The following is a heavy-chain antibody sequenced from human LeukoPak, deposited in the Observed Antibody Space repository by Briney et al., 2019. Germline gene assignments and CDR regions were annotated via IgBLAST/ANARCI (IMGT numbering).Heavy chain of an antibody. D-gene: IGHD6-13*01. CDR2: TYYRSKWYS. V-gene: IGHV6-1*01. Sequence: QTLSLTCAISGDSVSSTSVAWNWIRQSPSRGLEWLGRTYYRSKWYSDYAVSVRGRITVNPDTSTNQFSLQLNSVTPEDTAVYYCARYTFSWFFDSWGLGTLVTVSS. J-gene: IGHJ4*02. CDR1: GDSVSSTSVA. CDR3: ARYTFSWFFDS.